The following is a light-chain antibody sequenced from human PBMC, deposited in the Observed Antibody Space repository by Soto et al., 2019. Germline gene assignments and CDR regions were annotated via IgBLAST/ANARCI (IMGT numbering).Light chain of an antibody. CDR1: QSVSCY. Sequence: EIVLTQSPATLSLSPGERATLSCRASQSVSCYLGWYQQKPGQAPRLLIYDVSNRATGIPARFSGSGSGTDFTLTISSLQPEDFAIYYCQQRSNWPWTFGQGTKVEIK. J-gene: IGKJ1*01. CDR3: QQRSNWPWT. CDR2: DVS. V-gene: IGKV3-11*01.